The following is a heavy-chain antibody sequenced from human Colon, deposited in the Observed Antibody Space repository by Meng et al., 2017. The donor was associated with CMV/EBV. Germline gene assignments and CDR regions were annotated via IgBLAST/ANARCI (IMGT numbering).Heavy chain of an antibody. V-gene: IGHV4-59*01. CDR1: GGSISSYY. J-gene: IGHJ4*02. CDR2: MHYSGST. Sequence: SETLSLTCTVSGGSISSYYWSWIRQPPGKGLEWVGYMHYSGSTTYNPSLESRVTISLGTSKTQFPLKLSSVTAADTAVYYCAHGAVAGTAYWGQGTLVTVSS. D-gene: IGHD6-19*01. CDR3: AHGAVAGTAY.